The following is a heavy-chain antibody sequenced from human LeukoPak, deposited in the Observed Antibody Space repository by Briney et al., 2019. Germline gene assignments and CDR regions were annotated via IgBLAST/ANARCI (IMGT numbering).Heavy chain of an antibody. CDR2: IASGGGANR. CDR1: GFTFSSYE. J-gene: IGHJ6*02. CDR3: ARIGTTTRGPAGLDV. Sequence: GGSLTLSCAASGFTFSSYEMNWVRQAPGKGLEWVSYIASGGGANRFYSESVKGRFTISRDNTKNSLYLHMNSLRAEDTGVYYCARIGTTTRGPAGLDVWGQGTTVTVSS. D-gene: IGHD2/OR15-2a*01. V-gene: IGHV3-48*03.